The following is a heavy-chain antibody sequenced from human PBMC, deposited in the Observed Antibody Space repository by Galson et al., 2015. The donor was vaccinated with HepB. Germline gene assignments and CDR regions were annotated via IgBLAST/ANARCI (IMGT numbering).Heavy chain of an antibody. Sequence: PALVKPTQTLTLTCTFSGFSLSTSGMCVSWIRQPPGKALEWLARIDWDDDKYYSTSLKTRLTISKDTSKNQVVLTMTNMDPVDTATYYCARILAVAGAVDYWGQGTLVTVSS. CDR1: GFSLSTSGMC. CDR2: IDWDDDK. CDR3: ARILAVAGAVDY. D-gene: IGHD6-19*01. J-gene: IGHJ4*02. V-gene: IGHV2-70*11.